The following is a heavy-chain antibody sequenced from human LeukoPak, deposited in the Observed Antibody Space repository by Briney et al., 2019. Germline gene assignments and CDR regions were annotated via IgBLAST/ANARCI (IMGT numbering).Heavy chain of an antibody. Sequence: ASVKVSCKASGGTFSSYAISWVRQAPGQGLEWMGRIIPIFGTANYAQKFQGRVTITTDESTSTAYMELSSLRSEDTAVYYCARLSCGGDCRRFDCWGQGTLVTVSS. D-gene: IGHD2-21*02. CDR1: GGTFSSYA. CDR2: IIPIFGTA. V-gene: IGHV1-69*05. J-gene: IGHJ4*02. CDR3: ARLSCGGDCRRFDC.